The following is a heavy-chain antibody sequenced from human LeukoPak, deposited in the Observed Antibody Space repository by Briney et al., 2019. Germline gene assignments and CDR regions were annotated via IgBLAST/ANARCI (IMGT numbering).Heavy chain of an antibody. Sequence: PGGSLRLSCAASGFTFSRYWMSWVCQAPGKGLEWVANIKEDGSEKYYVDSVKGRFTISRDNAKNSLYLQMNSLRAADTAVYYCARGARIAAALDYWGQGTLVTVSS. J-gene: IGHJ4*02. CDR1: GFTFSRYW. CDR3: ARGARIAAALDY. CDR2: IKEDGSEK. D-gene: IGHD6-13*01. V-gene: IGHV3-7*01.